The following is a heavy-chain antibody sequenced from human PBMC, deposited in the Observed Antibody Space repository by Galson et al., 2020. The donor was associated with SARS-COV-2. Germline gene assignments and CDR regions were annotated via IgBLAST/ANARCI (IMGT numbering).Heavy chain of an antibody. V-gene: IGHV3-48*02. D-gene: IGHD6-13*01. CDR1: GFTFSSYN. Sequence: ESLNIPFAAPGFTFSSYNMHWVRQAPGKGPEWVSYITSSCTTYHADSLKGRFTIPRDNAKNSLYLQMSDLRDDDTAWYYCSRGLSSSWPFSDFWGQGALVTVSS. CDR2: ITSSCTT. CDR3: SRGLSSSWPFSDF. J-gene: IGHJ4*02.